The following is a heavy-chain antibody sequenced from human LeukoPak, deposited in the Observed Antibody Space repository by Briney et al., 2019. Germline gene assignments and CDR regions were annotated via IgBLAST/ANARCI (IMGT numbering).Heavy chain of an antibody. CDR1: GFTFSRYG. V-gene: IGHV3-30*02. CDR2: IRYDGSNK. J-gene: IGHJ4*02. CDR3: AKDFRVGATPYYFDY. Sequence: PGGSLRLSCAASGFTFSRYGMHWVRQSPGKGLEWVAFIRYDGSNKYYADSVKGRFTISRDNFKNTLYLQMNSLRAEDTAVYYCAKDFRVGATPYYFDYWGQGTLVTVSS. D-gene: IGHD1-26*01.